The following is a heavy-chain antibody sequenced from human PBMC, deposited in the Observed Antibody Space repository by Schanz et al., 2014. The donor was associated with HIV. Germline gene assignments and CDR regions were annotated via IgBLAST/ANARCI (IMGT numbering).Heavy chain of an antibody. Sequence: VQLVESGGGLVKPGGSLRLSCAASGFTFKEYAMSWVRQAPGKGLEWVSTISASGASTFYADSVKGRFTISRDNFKNTLDLQMDSLRPDDTAVYYCAKGYTSSSVFNLWGRGTLVTVSS. D-gene: IGHD6-6*01. CDR1: GFTFKEYA. J-gene: IGHJ2*01. CDR2: ISASGAST. V-gene: IGHV3-23*04. CDR3: AKGYTSSSVFNL.